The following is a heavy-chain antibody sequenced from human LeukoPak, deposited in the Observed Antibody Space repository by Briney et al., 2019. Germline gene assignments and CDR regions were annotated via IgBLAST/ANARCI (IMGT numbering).Heavy chain of an antibody. V-gene: IGHV1-69*13. Sequence: SVKVSCKASGGTFSSYAISWVRQAPGQGLEWMGGIIPIFGTANYAQKFQGRVTITVDESTSTAYMELSSLRSEDTAVYYCARLDTAMDAFDYWGQGTLVTVSS. D-gene: IGHD5-18*01. CDR2: IIPIFGTA. J-gene: IGHJ4*02. CDR3: ARLDTAMDAFDY. CDR1: GGTFSSYA.